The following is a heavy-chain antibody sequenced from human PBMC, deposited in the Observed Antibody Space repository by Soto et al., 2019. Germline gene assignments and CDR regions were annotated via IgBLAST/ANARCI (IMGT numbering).Heavy chain of an antibody. CDR3: ARGGSEGGLDI. V-gene: IGHV4-59*01. CDR1: GAPISTFY. D-gene: IGHD3-10*01. CDR2: LYYSGNT. Sequence: QMQLQVSGPGVVKPSETLSLTCTVSGAPISTFYWTWIRQAPGKGLEWIGYLYYSGNTNYNPSLKSRVAMSMDTSKKHFYLTLTSATAADTAVYFCARGGSEGGLDIWGQGTTVTVSS. J-gene: IGHJ6*02.